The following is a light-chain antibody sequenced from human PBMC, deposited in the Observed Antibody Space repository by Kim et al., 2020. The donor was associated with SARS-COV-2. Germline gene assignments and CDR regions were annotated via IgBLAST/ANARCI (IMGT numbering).Light chain of an antibody. CDR3: GAWDGSLSAAV. V-gene: IGLV1-51*01. Sequence: GQKVTISCSGSSSNIGSNHVSWYQQFPGTPPKLLIYDNDQRPSTIPDRFSGSKSDTSATLGITGLQSGDEADYYCGAWDGSLSAAVFGGGTKLTVL. J-gene: IGLJ2*01. CDR2: DND. CDR1: SSNIGSNH.